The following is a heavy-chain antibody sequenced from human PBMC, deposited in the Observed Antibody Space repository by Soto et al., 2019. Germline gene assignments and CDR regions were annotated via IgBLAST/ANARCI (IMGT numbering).Heavy chain of an antibody. CDR2: INHSGST. Sequence: SETLSLTCAVYGGSFSGYYWSWIRQPPGKGLEWIGEINHSGSTNYNPSLKSRVTISVDTSKNQFSLKLSSVTAADTAVYYCARLPSDYWGQGTLVTVSS. CDR3: ARLPSDY. V-gene: IGHV4-34*01. CDR1: GGSFSGYY. J-gene: IGHJ4*02.